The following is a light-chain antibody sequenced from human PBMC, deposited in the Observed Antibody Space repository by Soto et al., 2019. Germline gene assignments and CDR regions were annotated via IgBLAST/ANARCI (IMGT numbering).Light chain of an antibody. CDR3: QQFNTTPRT. CDR2: DAS. CDR1: QGIGTA. J-gene: IGKJ4*01. V-gene: IGKV1-13*02. Sequence: IQLTQSPSTLSASVGDRVTITCRASQGIGTALAWYHQRPGNSPDLLVYDASTLQSGVPSRFSGSGSETDFSLTISGLQPEDFGHYYCQQFNTTPRTFGGGTRVEIK.